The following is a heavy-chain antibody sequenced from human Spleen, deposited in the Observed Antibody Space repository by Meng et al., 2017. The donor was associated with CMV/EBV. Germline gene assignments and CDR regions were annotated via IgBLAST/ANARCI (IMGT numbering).Heavy chain of an antibody. J-gene: IGHJ4*02. CDR1: GFTFSSYA. CDR2: VSDNGANT. V-gene: IGHV3-23*01. CDR3: ARDGEDSSSWSLDY. D-gene: IGHD6-13*01. Sequence: GGSLRLSCAASGFTFSSYAMTWVRHAPGKGLEWVSAVSDNGANTYYADSVKGRFTISRDNAKNSLYLQMNSLRAEDTAVYYCARDGEDSSSWSLDYWGQGTLVTVSS.